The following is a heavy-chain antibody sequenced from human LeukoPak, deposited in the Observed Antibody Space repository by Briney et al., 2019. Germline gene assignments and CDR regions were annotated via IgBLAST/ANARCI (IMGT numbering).Heavy chain of an antibody. CDR3: ARGPGPNRGRSSRIDY. D-gene: IGHD3-10*01. J-gene: IGHJ4*02. CDR2: INPNSGGT. CDR1: GYTFTGYY. Sequence: ASVKDSCKASGYTFTGYYMHWVRQAPCQGLEWMGWINPNSGGTNYAQKFHGRVTMTRDTSISTAYMELSRLRSDDTAVYYCARGPGPNRGRSSRIDYWGQGTLVTVSS. V-gene: IGHV1-2*02.